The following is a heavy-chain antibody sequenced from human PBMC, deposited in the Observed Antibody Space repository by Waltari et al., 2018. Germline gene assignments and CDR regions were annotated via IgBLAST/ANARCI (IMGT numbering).Heavy chain of an antibody. V-gene: IGHV1-24*01. D-gene: IGHD3-3*01. J-gene: IGHJ4*02. CDR2: FDPEDVET. CDR3: ATDRRFGFGVVLGY. Sequence: QVQLVQSGAEVKKPGASVKVSCKVSGYPLTELSMHWVRQAPGKGLEGMGGFDPEDVETIYAPKFRGRVTMTEDTSTDTAYMELSSLRSEDTAVDYGATDRRFGFGVVLGYWGQGTLVTVSS. CDR1: GYPLTELS.